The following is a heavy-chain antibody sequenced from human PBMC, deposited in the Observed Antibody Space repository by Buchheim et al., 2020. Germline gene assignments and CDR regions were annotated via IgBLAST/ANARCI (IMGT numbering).Heavy chain of an antibody. Sequence: QVQLQESGPGLVKPSGTLSLTCAVSGGSISSSNWWSWVRQPPGKGLEWIGEIYHSGSTNYNPSLKSRVTISVDKSKKQFSPKLSSVTAADTAVYYCARETRDYYDSSGYYFRYYYYGMDVWGQGTT. J-gene: IGHJ6*02. CDR3: ARETRDYYDSSGYYFRYYYYGMDV. D-gene: IGHD3-22*01. CDR1: GGSISSSNW. CDR2: IYHSGST. V-gene: IGHV4-4*02.